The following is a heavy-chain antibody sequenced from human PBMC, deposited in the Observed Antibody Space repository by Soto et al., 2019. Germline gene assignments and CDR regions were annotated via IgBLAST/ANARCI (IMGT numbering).Heavy chain of an antibody. D-gene: IGHD3-3*01. J-gene: IGHJ4*02. Sequence: TSETLSLTCTVSGGSISSYYWSWIRQPPGKGLEWIGYIYYSGSTKYNPSLKSRVTISVDTSKNQFSLKLSSVTAADTAVYYCARGSDFWSGYPDPYFDYWGQGTLVTVSS. V-gene: IGHV4-59*01. CDR1: GGSISSYY. CDR3: ARGSDFWSGYPDPYFDY. CDR2: IYYSGST.